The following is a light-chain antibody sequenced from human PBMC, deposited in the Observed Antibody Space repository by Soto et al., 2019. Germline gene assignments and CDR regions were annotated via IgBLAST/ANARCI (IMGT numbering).Light chain of an antibody. Sequence: AIRMTQSPSSLSASTGDRVTVTCRASQSVGSYLAWYQQKPGAAPKLLIYAASTLHIGFPSRFTGSGYGTDFTLTISCLQSEDFATYYCQHYYNYPYSFGQGTKVDIK. J-gene: IGKJ2*01. CDR1: QSVGSY. V-gene: IGKV1-8*01. CDR3: QHYYNYPYS. CDR2: AAS.